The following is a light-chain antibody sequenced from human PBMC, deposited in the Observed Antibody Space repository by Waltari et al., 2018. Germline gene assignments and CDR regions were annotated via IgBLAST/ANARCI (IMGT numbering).Light chain of an antibody. J-gene: IGKJ4*01. CDR1: QSVSRS. CDR3: QQYGSSPLT. Sequence: EIVLTQSPGTLSLSPGERATLSCRASQSVSRSLAWYQQKPGQAPRLLIYGASSRATGVPDRFSGSGSGTDFSLTISRLEPGDFAVYYCQQYGSSPLTFGGGTKVEI. V-gene: IGKV3-20*01. CDR2: GAS.